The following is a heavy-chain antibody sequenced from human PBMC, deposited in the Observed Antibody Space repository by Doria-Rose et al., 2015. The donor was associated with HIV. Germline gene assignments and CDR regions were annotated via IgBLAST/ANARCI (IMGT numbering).Heavy chain of an antibody. Sequence: ESGGGLVQPGRSLRLSRVGSGFSFESYAMHWVRLAPGKGLEWVAGISLDSGAKGNADSVEGRFTNSRDNAKKSVYLEARSLRPEDTAFYYCAKAPIIGPKYYFYMDVWGKGTSVTVSS. CDR3: AKAPIIGPKYYFYMDV. J-gene: IGHJ6*03. CDR1: GFSFESYA. D-gene: IGHD3-3*01. CDR2: ISLDSGAK. V-gene: IGHV3-9*01.